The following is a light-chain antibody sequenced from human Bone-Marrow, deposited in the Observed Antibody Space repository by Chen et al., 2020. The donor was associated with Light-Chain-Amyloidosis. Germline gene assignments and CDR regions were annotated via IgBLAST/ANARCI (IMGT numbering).Light chain of an antibody. Sequence: SYVLTQPSSVSVAPGQTATIACGGNNIGSTSVHWYQQTPGQAPLLVVYDDSDRPSGIPERLSGAKSGNTATLTISRVEAEDEADYYCQVWDRSRDRAVFGGGTKLTVL. CDR1: NIGSTS. V-gene: IGLV3-21*02. J-gene: IGLJ3*02. CDR3: QVWDRSRDRAV. CDR2: DDS.